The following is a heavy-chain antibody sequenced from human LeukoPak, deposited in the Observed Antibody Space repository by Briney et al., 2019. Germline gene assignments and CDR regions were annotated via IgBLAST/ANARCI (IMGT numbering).Heavy chain of an antibody. D-gene: IGHD3-10*01. J-gene: IGHJ4*02. CDR3: ARVPTMVRGVFDY. CDR2: ISSSGSTI. V-gene: IGHV3-11*04. Sequence: GGSLRLSCAASGFTFSGFSFSGYYMSWIRQAPGKGLEWVSSISSSGSTIYYADSVKGRFTISRDNAKNSLYLQMNSLRAEDTAVYYCARVPTMVRGVFDYWGQGTLVTVSS. CDR1: GFTFSGFSFSGYY.